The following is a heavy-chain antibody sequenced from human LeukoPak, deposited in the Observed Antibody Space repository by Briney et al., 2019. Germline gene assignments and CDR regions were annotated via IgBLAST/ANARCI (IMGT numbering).Heavy chain of an antibody. CDR2: IIPIFGTA. CDR1: GYTFTSYG. CDR3: ARGGIYDSSGPVPGFCDY. J-gene: IGHJ4*02. V-gene: IGHV1-69*13. Sequence: ASVKVSCKASGYTFTSYGISWVRQAPGQGLEWMGGIIPIFGTANYAQKFQGRVTITADESTSTAYMELSSLRSEDTAVYYCARGGIYDSSGPVPGFCDYWGQGTLVTVSS. D-gene: IGHD3-22*01.